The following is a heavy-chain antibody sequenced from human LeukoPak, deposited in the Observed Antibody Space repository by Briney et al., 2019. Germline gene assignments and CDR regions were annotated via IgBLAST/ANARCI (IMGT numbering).Heavy chain of an antibody. CDR3: AGLTGSGYESFYFDY. Sequence: PGESLKISCKGSGYTFTSYWIAWLRQMPGKGLEWMGSIYPGDSDTRYSPSFQGQVTISVDKSISAAYLQWSGLRASDTAMYYCAGLTGSGYESFYFDYWGQGTLVTVSS. V-gene: IGHV5-51*01. CDR2: IYPGDSDT. CDR1: GYTFTSYW. J-gene: IGHJ4*02. D-gene: IGHD5-12*01.